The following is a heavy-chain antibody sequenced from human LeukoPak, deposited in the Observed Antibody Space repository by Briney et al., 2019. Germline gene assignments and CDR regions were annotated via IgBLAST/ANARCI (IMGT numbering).Heavy chain of an antibody. V-gene: IGHV4-30-4*01. Sequence: PSETLSLTCTVSGGSISSGDYYWSWIRQPPGKGLEWIAYMYYSGSTYYNPSLKSRVTMSTDTSKNQLSLKLSSVTAADTAVYYCARPYYYDSRIDPWGQGILVTVSS. CDR3: ARPYYYDSRIDP. CDR2: MYYSGST. CDR1: GGSISSGDYY. D-gene: IGHD3-22*01. J-gene: IGHJ5*02.